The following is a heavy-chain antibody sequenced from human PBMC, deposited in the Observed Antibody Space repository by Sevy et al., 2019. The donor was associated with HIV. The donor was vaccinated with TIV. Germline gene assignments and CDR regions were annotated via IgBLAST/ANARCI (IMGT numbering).Heavy chain of an antibody. V-gene: IGHV3-23*01. J-gene: IGHJ6*02. CDR2: ISTSGRYT. CDR3: AKGYCSGGSCPRDYYYYGMDA. CDR1: RFTFRTYA. Sequence: GGSLRLSCAASRFTFRTYAMNWVRQAPGKGLEWVSSISTSGRYTYSADSVEGRFTISRDNSQNTVCLQMNSLRVDDTAVYYCAKGYCSGGSCPRDYYYYGMDAWGHGTTVTVSS. D-gene: IGHD2-15*01.